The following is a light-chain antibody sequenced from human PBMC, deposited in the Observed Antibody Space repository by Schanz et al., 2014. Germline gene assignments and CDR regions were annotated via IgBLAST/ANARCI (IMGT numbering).Light chain of an antibody. CDR2: DAS. CDR3: QQYNNWPGEG. Sequence: DIQMTQSPSTLSASVGDRVTITCQASQDISNYLNCYQQKPGKAPKLLIYDASNLETGVPSRFSGGGSGTDFTFTISSLQSEDFAVYYCQQYNNWPGEGFGQGTKLEIK. CDR1: QDISNY. V-gene: IGKV1-33*01. J-gene: IGKJ2*03.